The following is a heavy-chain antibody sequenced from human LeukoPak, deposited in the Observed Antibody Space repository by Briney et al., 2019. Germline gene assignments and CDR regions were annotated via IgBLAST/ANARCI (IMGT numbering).Heavy chain of an antibody. J-gene: IGHJ4*02. CDR1: GYSFSNYW. CDR3: AIPPGYCGNDCSFDH. CDR2: IYPGDYET. Sequence: GESLKISCEGSGYSFSNYWIGWVRQMPGKGLEWMGIIYPGDYETRYSPSFQGLVTISVDKSVSTAYLQWSSLKASDTAMYYCAIPPGYCGNDCSFDHWGQGTLVTVSS. D-gene: IGHD2-21*02. V-gene: IGHV5-51*01.